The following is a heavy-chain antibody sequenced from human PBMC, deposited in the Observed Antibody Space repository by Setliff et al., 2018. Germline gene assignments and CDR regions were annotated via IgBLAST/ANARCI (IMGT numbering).Heavy chain of an antibody. CDR3: VRDRTAYSYGLDV. Sequence: PSETLSLTCTVSGGSISSRSYYWGWIRQPPGKGLEWIGSIYHSGSSYYNPSLRSRVTMSVDPSKNQFALNLRSVTAADTAVYYCVRDRTAYSYGLDVWAQGTTVTVSS. V-gene: IGHV4-39*06. D-gene: IGHD5-18*01. CDR1: GGSISSRSYY. CDR2: IYHSGSS. J-gene: IGHJ6*02.